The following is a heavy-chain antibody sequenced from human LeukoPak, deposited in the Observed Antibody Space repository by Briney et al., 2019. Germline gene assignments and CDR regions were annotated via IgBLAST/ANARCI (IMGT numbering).Heavy chain of an antibody. D-gene: IGHD3-10*01. CDR2: ISGSGEIT. CDR1: GFSFNSFA. J-gene: IGHJ4*02. V-gene: IGHV3-23*01. Sequence: PGGSLRLSCTASGFSFNSFAMSWVRQAPGKGLEWVSTISGSGEITYYTESVRGRLTISGDNSKKTVFLQMSSLRDEDTAVYYCAKGRGSGSYSSSDYWGQGTLVTVSS. CDR3: AKGRGSGSYSSSDY.